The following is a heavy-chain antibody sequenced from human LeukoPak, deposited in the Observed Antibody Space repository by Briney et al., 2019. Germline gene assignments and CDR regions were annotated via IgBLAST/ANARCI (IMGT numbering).Heavy chain of an antibody. CDR1: GYRFTSYW. V-gene: IGHV5-51*01. CDR3: ARWHPAGTGGFDP. Sequence: GESLKISFKGSGYRFTSYWIGWVRPMPGKGLEWMGIIYPGDSDTRYSPSFQGQVTISADKSISTAYLQWSSLKASDTAMYYCARWHPAGTGGFDPWGQGTLVTVSS. D-gene: IGHD6-13*01. CDR2: IYPGDSDT. J-gene: IGHJ5*02.